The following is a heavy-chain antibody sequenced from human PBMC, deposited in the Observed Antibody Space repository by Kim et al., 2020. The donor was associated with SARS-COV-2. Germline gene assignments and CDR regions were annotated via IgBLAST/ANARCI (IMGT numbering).Heavy chain of an antibody. J-gene: IGHJ4*02. CDR1: GFTFSDYY. CDR2: ISSSSSYT. CDR3: ARDQWVRGWLDY. Sequence: GGSLRLSCAASGFTFSDYYMSWIRQAPGKGLEWVSYISSSSSYTNYADSVKGRFTISRDNAKNSLYLQMNSLRAEDTAVYYCARDQWVRGWLDYWGQGTLVTVSS. V-gene: IGHV3-11*06. D-gene: IGHD6-19*01.